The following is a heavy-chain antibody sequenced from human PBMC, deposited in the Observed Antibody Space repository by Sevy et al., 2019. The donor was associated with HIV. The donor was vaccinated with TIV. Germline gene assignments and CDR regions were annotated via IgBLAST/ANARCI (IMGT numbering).Heavy chain of an antibody. Sequence: GGSLRLSCAASGFTFKDYYMNWIRQAPGKGLEWVSYISDGGTTIYYADSVKGRFTISRDNAKNSMYLQMNSLRAEDTAVYDCAREGDLRYFDFWGRGTLVTVSS. D-gene: IGHD3-10*01. J-gene: IGHJ2*01. V-gene: IGHV3-11*01. CDR2: ISDGGTTI. CDR3: AREGDLRYFDF. CDR1: GFTFKDYY.